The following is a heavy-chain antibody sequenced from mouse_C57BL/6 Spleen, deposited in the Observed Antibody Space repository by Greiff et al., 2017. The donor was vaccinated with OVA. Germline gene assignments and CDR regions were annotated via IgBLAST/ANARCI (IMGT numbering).Heavy chain of an antibody. Sequence: VPLPPSCPALVKPGASVKISCKASGYAFSSSWMNWVKQRPGKGLEWIGRIYPGDGDTNYNGKFKGKATLTADKSSSTAYMQLSSLTSEDSAVYFCARDYGSSYWYFDVWGTGTTVTVSS. CDR3: ARDYGSSYWYFDV. D-gene: IGHD1-1*01. CDR1: GYAFSSSW. J-gene: IGHJ1*03. CDR2: IYPGDGDT. V-gene: IGHV1-82*01.